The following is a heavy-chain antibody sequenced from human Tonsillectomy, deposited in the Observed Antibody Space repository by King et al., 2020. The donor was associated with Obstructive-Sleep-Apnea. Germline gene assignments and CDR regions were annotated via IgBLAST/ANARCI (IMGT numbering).Heavy chain of an antibody. V-gene: IGHV3-33*01. J-gene: IGHJ1*01. CDR3: ARDTMGSEYFYD. CDR2: IRYDGNKI. Sequence: VQLVESGGGVVQPGKSLRVSCEVSGFKLSHYGMHWVRQAPGKGLEWVAYIRYDGNKINYLDSVKGRFTISRDTSKNTLYLQMNSLRPEDTAVYFCARDTMGSEYFYDWGQGTLVIVSS. D-gene: IGHD5-24*01. CDR1: GFKLSHYG.